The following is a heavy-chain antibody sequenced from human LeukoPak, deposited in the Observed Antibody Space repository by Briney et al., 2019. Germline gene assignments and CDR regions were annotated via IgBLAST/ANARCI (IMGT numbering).Heavy chain of an antibody. Sequence: SETLSLTCAVYGGSFSGYYWSWIRQPPGKGLEWIGEINHSGSTNYNPPLKSRVTISVDTSKNQFSLKLSSVTAADTAVYYCARQGGGNRNGMDVWGQGTTVTVSS. CDR2: INHSGST. D-gene: IGHD4-23*01. CDR1: GGSFSGYY. CDR3: ARQGGGNRNGMDV. J-gene: IGHJ6*02. V-gene: IGHV4-34*01.